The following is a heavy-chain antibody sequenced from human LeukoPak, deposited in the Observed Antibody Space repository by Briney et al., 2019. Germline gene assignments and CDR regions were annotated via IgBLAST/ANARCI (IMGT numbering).Heavy chain of an antibody. D-gene: IGHD3-22*01. CDR2: INSDGRST. V-gene: IGHV3-74*01. CDR1: GFSLSKTW. J-gene: IGHJ4*02. CDR3: ARGYYDSSGYYLIDY. Sequence: GGSLRLSCAVSGFSLSKTWMTWVRQAPGKGLVWVSRINSDGRSTSYADSVKGRFTISRDNAKNTLYLQMNSLRAEDTAVYYCARGYYDSSGYYLIDYWGQGTLVTVSS.